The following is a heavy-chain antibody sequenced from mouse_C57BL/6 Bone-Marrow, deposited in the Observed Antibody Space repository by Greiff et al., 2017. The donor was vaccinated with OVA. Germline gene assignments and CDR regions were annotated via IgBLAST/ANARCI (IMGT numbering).Heavy chain of an antibody. Sequence: EVKLMESGGGLVKLGGSLKLSCAASGFTFSSYAMSWVRQTPEKRLEWVATISDGGSYTYYPDNVKGRFTISRDNAKNNLYLQMSHLKSEDTAMYYCAREWGNYVPYYAMDYWGQGTSVTVSS. CDR2: ISDGGSYT. CDR3: AREWGNYVPYYAMDY. D-gene: IGHD2-1*01. CDR1: GFTFSSYA. V-gene: IGHV5-4*01. J-gene: IGHJ4*01.